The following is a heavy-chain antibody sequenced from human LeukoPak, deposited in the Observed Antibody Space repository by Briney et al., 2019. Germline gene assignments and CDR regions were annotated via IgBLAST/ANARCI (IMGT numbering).Heavy chain of an antibody. D-gene: IGHD2-2*01. V-gene: IGHV1-2*02. CDR2: INPNSGGT. CDR1: GYTFTAYY. J-gene: IGHJ4*02. CDR3: ARDGCVGTSCHIDY. Sequence: ASVKVSCKASGYTFTAYYMHWVRQAPGQGLEWMGWINPNSGGTNYAQKFQGRVTMTRDTSISTAYMELSRLRSDDTAVYYCARDGCVGTSCHIDYWGQGTLVAVSS.